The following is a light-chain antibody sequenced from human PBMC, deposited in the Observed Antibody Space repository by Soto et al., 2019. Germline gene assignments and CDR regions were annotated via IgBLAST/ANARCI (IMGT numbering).Light chain of an antibody. J-gene: IGLJ1*01. V-gene: IGLV2-14*01. CDR3: CSYTSRTTYV. Sequence: QSVLTKPASVSGSPGQSITISCTGTASDVGGYNYVSWYQQHPGKAPKLMIHAVSNRPSGISSRFSGSKSGNTASLTISGLQSEDEADYFCCSYTSRTTYVFGTGTKLTVL. CDR2: AVS. CDR1: ASDVGGYNY.